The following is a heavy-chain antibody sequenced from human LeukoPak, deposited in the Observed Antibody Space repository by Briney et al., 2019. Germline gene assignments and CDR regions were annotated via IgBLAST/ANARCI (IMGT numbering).Heavy chain of an antibody. CDR1: GFTFSSYS. D-gene: IGHD2-2*01. Sequence: PGGSLRLSCAAYGFTFSSYSMNWVRQAPGKGLEWVSSISSSSSYIYYADSVKGRFTISRDNAKNSLYLQMNSLRAEDTAVYYCARGPSSYCSVTSCYSDYWGQGTLVTVSS. J-gene: IGHJ4*02. V-gene: IGHV3-21*01. CDR3: ARGPSSYCSVTSCYSDY. CDR2: ISSSSSYI.